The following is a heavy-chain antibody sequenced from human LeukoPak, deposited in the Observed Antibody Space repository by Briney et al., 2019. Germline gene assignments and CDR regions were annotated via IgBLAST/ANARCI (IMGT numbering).Heavy chain of an antibody. V-gene: IGHV3-30-3*01. CDR2: ISYDGSNK. CDR1: GFTFSSYA. CDR3: ARDLYSSGLKDYYYYGMDV. J-gene: IGHJ6*02. D-gene: IGHD6-19*01. Sequence: PGGSLRLSCAASGFTFSSYAMHWVRQAPGKGLEWVAVISYDGSNKYYADSVKGRFTISRDNSKNTLYLQMNSLRAEDTAVYYCARDLYSSGLKDYYYYGMDVWGQGTTVTVSS.